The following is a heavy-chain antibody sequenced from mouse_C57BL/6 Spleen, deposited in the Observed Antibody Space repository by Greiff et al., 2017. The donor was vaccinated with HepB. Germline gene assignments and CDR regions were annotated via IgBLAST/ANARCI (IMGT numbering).Heavy chain of an antibody. D-gene: IGHD3-1*01. CDR2: ISSGSSTI. V-gene: IGHV5-17*01. J-gene: IGHJ4*01. CDR1: GFTFSDYG. CDR3: ARPSWGYAMDY. Sequence: EVKLMESGAGLVKPGGSLKLSCAASGFTFSDYGMHWVRQAPEKGLEWVAYISSGSSTIYYADTVKGRFTISRDNAKNTLFLQMTSLRSEDTAMYYCARPSWGYAMDYWGQGTSVTVSS.